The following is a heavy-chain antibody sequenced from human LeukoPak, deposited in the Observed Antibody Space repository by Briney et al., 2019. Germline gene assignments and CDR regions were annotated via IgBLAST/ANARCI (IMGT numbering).Heavy chain of an antibody. D-gene: IGHD4-23*01. CDR1: GFTFSVYS. Sequence: PGGSLRLSCAASGFTFSVYSMNWVRQAPGKGLEWVSYISSSSSTIYYADSVKGRFTISRDNAKNSLYLQMNSLRAEDTAVYYCARSPYGGPYGMDVWGQGTTVTVSS. CDR2: ISSSSSTI. CDR3: ARSPYGGPYGMDV. V-gene: IGHV3-48*04. J-gene: IGHJ6*02.